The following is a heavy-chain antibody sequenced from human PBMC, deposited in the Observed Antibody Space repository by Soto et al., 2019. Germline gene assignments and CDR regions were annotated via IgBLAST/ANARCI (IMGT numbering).Heavy chain of an antibody. D-gene: IGHD3-3*01. CDR2: TSSSSSTI. Sequence: GGSLRLSCAASGFTFSSYSMNWVRQAPGKGLEWVSYTSSSSSTIYYADSVKVRFTISRDNAKNSLYLQMNSLRDEDTAVYYCARESRFLEWLSLNWFDPWGQGTLVTVSS. J-gene: IGHJ5*02. CDR3: ARESRFLEWLSLNWFDP. CDR1: GFTFSSYS. V-gene: IGHV3-48*02.